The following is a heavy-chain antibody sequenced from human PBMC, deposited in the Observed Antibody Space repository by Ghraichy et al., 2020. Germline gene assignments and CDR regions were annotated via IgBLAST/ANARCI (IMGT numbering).Heavy chain of an antibody. Sequence: ASVKVSCKVSGYTLTELSMHWVRQAPGKGLEWMGGFDPEDGETIYAQKFQGRVTMTEDTSTDTAYMELSSLRSEDTAVYYCATSMIVVACFDYWGQGTLVTVSS. D-gene: IGHD3-22*01. V-gene: IGHV1-24*01. CDR3: ATSMIVVACFDY. CDR1: GYTLTELS. J-gene: IGHJ4*02. CDR2: FDPEDGET.